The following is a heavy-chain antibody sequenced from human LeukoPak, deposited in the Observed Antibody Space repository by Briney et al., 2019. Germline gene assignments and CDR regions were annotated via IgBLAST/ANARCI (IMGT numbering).Heavy chain of an antibody. J-gene: IGHJ4*02. Sequence: GGSLRLSCAASGFTFSNYEMNWVRQAPGKGLEWVSYISGSGSTIYYADSVKGRFTISRDNAKDSLYLQMNSLRAEDTAVYYCARVRSGYSHENYFDYWSQGTLVTVSS. V-gene: IGHV3-48*03. D-gene: IGHD5-18*01. CDR1: GFTFSNYE. CDR3: ARVRSGYSHENYFDY. CDR2: ISGSGSTI.